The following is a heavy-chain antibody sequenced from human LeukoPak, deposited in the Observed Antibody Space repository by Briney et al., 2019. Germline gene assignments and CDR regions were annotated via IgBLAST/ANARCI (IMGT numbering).Heavy chain of an antibody. Sequence: ASQTLSLTCTVSGGSISSGGYYWSWIRQHPGKGLEWIGYIYYSGSTYYNPSLKSRVTISVDTSKNQFSLKLGSVTAADTAVYYCARSTIPASDPEKLGIRFDPWGQGTLVTVSS. CDR2: IYYSGST. D-gene: IGHD6-13*01. V-gene: IGHV4-31*03. CDR3: ARSTIPASDPEKLGIRFDP. CDR1: GGSISSGGYY. J-gene: IGHJ5*02.